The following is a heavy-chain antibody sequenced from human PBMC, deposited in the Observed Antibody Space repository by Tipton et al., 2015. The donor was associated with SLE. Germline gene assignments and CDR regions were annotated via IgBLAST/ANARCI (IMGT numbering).Heavy chain of an antibody. J-gene: IGHJ4*02. V-gene: IGHV4-39*07. Sequence: TLSLTCSVSGDSVSRSTYHWGWIRQPPGKGLEWIGHIYYSGTTYYNPSLKSRVTISVDTSKNQFSLKLTSVTAADTAVYFCARGRLRCDSWGQGNLVTVSS. CDR1: GDSVSRSTYH. D-gene: IGHD5-12*01. CDR2: IYYSGTT. CDR3: ARGRLRCDS.